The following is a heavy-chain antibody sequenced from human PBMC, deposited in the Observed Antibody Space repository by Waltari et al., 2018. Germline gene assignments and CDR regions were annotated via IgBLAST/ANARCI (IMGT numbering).Heavy chain of an antibody. J-gene: IGHJ6*02. Sequence: QVQLQQWGAGLLKPSATLSLTCAVYGGSFSGYFCGWIRQSPGKVLEWIGQINRDGSNKFNPSLKSRVAMSVDTIKSQISLRLSSVTAADAAVYYCARVGDYHGSGRFGLDVWGQGTRVTVSS. V-gene: IGHV4-34*01. CDR3: ARVGDYHGSGRFGLDV. D-gene: IGHD3-10*01. CDR2: INRDGSN. CDR1: GGSFSGYF.